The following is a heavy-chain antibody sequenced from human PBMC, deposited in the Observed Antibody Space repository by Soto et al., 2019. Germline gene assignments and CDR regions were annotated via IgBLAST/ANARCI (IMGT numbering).Heavy chain of an antibody. CDR2: FDPEDGET. V-gene: IGHV1-24*01. CDR3: ATETNSHSGYDTKTRYHWFDP. J-gene: IGHJ5*02. Sequence: ASVKVSCKVSGYTLTELSMHWVRQAPGKGLEWMGGFDPEDGETIYAQKFQGRVTMTEDTSTDTAYMELSSLRSEDTAVYYCATETNSHSGYDTKTRYHWFDPWGQGTLVTVSS. CDR1: GYTLTELS. D-gene: IGHD5-12*01.